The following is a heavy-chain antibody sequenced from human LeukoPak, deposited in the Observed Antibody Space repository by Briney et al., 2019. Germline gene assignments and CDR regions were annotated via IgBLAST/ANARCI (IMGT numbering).Heavy chain of an antibody. CDR3: ARDVVGSSNNGMDV. V-gene: IGHV3-53*05. J-gene: IGHJ6*02. CDR2: IYSGGST. D-gene: IGHD6-13*01. CDR1: GFTVSSNY. Sequence: GGSLRLSCAASGFTVSSNYMSWVRQAPGKGLEWVSVIYSGGSTYYADSVKGRFTISRDNSKNTLYLQMNSLRAEDTAVYYCARDVVGSSNNGMDVWGQGTTVTVSS.